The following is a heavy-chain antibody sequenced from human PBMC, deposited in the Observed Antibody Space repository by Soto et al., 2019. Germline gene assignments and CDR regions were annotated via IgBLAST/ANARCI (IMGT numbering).Heavy chain of an antibody. CDR3: ARVVTVVKSFHYWYFDL. J-gene: IGHJ2*01. CDR1: GGTFSSYA. V-gene: IGHV1-69*12. CDR2: IIPIFGTA. D-gene: IGHD2-15*01. Sequence: QVQLVQSGAEVKKPGSSVKVSCKASGGTFSSYAISWVRQAPGQGLEWMGGIIPIFGTANYAQKFQGRVTIPADESTSTAYMELSRLRPEDTAVYYCARVVTVVKSFHYWYFDLWGRGTLVTVSS.